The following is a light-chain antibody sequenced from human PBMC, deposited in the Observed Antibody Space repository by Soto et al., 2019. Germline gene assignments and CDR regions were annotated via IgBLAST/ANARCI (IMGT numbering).Light chain of an antibody. J-gene: IGKJ1*01. CDR3: QQFGTSAT. Sequence: EVVLTQSPDTLSLSPGERATLSCRASQSVSSTCLAWYQQRPGQAPRLLIYGASSRATGIPDRFSGSGSGTDFTLTITRLEPEDFALYYCQQFGTSATFGQGTKVEIK. CDR1: QSVSSTC. CDR2: GAS. V-gene: IGKV3-20*01.